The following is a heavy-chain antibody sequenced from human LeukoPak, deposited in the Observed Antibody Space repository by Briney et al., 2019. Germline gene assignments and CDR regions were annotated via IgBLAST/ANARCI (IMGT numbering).Heavy chain of an antibody. V-gene: IGHV4-39*01. Sequence: SETLSLTCTVSGGSISSSSYYWGWIRQPPGKGLEWIGSIYYSGSTYYNPSLKSRVTISVDTSKNQFSLKLSSVTAADTAVYYCARRNYYDSSGSNNFDYWGQGTLVTVSS. CDR3: ARRNYYDSSGSNNFDY. J-gene: IGHJ4*02. D-gene: IGHD3-22*01. CDR2: IYYSGST. CDR1: GGSISSSSYY.